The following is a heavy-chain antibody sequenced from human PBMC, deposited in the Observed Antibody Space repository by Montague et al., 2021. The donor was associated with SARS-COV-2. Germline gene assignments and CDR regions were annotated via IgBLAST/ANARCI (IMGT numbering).Heavy chain of an antibody. CDR3: ARLPPYCGDNSCHWGFNDY. D-gene: IGHD2-21*01. V-gene: IGHV1-18*04. CDR2: VSAYNGNT. J-gene: IGHJ4*02. Sequence: SVKVSFKASGYTFINYGISWLRQAPGQGLEWMGWVSAYNGNTDYSQKVQDRVTMTTDTSTTTVYMELRSLTSDDTAVYYCARLPPYCGDNSCHWGFNDYWGQGTLVTVSS. CDR1: GYTFINYG.